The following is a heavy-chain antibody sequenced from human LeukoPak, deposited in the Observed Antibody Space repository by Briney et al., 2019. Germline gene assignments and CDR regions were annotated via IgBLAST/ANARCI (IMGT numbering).Heavy chain of an antibody. D-gene: IGHD2-21*02. CDR1: SGSISSYY. V-gene: IGHV4-59*01. J-gene: IGHJ3*02. CDR3: ARVGGDGAFDI. CDR2: IYYSGST. Sequence: SETLSLTCTVSSGSISSYYWSWIRQPPGKGLEWIGYIYYSGSTNYNPSLKSRVTISVDTSKNQFSLKLSSVTAADTAVYYCARVGGDGAFDIWGQGTMVTVSS.